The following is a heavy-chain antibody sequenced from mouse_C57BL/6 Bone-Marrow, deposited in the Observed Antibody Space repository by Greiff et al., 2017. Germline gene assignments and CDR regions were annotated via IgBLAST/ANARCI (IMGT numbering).Heavy chain of an antibody. V-gene: IGHV1-50*01. CDR2: IDPSDSYT. Sequence: QVQLQQPGAELVKPGASVKLSCKASGYTFTSYWMQWGKQRPGQGLEWIGEIDPSDSYTNYNQKFKGKATLTVDTSSSTAYMQLSSLTSEDSAVYYCARSTGYVDYFDYWGQGTTLTVSS. J-gene: IGHJ2*01. D-gene: IGHD3-2*02. CDR3: ARSTGYVDYFDY. CDR1: GYTFTSYW.